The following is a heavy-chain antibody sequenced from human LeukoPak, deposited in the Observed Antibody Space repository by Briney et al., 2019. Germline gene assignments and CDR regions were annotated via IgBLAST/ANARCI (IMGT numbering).Heavy chain of an antibody. CDR3: AKDSAKKYDDY. V-gene: IGHV3-53*01. CDR1: GFTVSSNS. CDR2: IYSDNT. J-gene: IGHJ4*02. Sequence: GGSLRLSCTVSGFTVSSNSMSWVRQAPRKGLEWVSFIYSDNTHYSDSVKGRFTISRDNSKNTLYLQMNSLRAEDTAVYYCAKDSAKKYDDYWGQGTLVTVSS. D-gene: IGHD2/OR15-2a*01.